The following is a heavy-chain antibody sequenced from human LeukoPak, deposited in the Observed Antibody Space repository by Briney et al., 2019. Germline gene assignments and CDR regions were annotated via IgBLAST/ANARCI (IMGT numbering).Heavy chain of an antibody. Sequence: ASVKVSCKASGYTFTGYYMHWVRQAPGQGLEWMGWINPNSGGTNYAQKFQGWVTMTRDTSISTAYMELSRLRSDDTAVYYCARVGILYYDFWSGHYPGAFDIWGQGTMVTVSS. D-gene: IGHD3-3*01. V-gene: IGHV1-2*04. CDR1: GYTFTGYY. J-gene: IGHJ3*02. CDR3: ARVGILYYDFWSGHYPGAFDI. CDR2: INPNSGGT.